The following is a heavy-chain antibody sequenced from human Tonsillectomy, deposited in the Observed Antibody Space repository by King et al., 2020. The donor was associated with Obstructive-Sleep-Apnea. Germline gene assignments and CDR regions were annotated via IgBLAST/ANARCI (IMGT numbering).Heavy chain of an antibody. CDR3: ARYLGGVVMASRWFDP. Sequence: VQLVESGGGLVKPGGSLRLSCAASGFTFSDYYMSWIRQAPGKGLEWLSYISSSGGTTYSADSVKGRFTISRDNANNSLYLHMNRLRADDTAVYYCARYLGGVVMASRWFDPWGQGTLITVSS. CDR2: ISSSGGTT. D-gene: IGHD5-24*01. J-gene: IGHJ5*02. CDR1: GFTFSDYY. V-gene: IGHV3-11*01.